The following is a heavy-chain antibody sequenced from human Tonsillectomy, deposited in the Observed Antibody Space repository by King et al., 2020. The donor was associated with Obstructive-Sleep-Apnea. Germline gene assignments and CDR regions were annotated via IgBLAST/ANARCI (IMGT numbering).Heavy chain of an antibody. CDR2: IKRKTDDGPT. J-gene: IGHJ4*02. Sequence: VQLVESGGGLVKPGGSLRLSCAASGLTFSNAWMSLVRQAPGKGLEWVGRIKRKTDDGPTDYAAPVKGRFTISRDDSKNTLFLQMNALKTEDTAVYYCTTDPGDYADYWGQGTLVTVSS. D-gene: IGHD4-17*01. V-gene: IGHV3-15*01. CDR3: TTDPGDYADY. CDR1: GLTFSNAW.